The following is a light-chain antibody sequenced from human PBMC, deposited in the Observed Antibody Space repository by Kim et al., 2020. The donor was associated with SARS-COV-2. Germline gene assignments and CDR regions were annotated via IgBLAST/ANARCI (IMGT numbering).Light chain of an antibody. CDR3: NSRDSSGNPPLV. V-gene: IGLV3-19*01. CDR1: SLRSYY. CDR2: GKN. J-gene: IGLJ3*02. Sequence: SSELTQDPAVSVALGQTVRITCQGDSLRSYYASWYQQKPGQAPVLVIYGKNNRPSGIPDRFSGSSSGNTASLTITGAQAEDEADYYCNSRDSSGNPPLVFGGGTQLTVL.